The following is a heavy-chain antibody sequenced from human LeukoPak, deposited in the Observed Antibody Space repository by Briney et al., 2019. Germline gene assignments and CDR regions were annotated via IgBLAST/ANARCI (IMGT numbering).Heavy chain of an antibody. J-gene: IGHJ5*02. CDR1: GGSISSSSYY. Sequence: KPSETLSLTCTVSGGSISSSSYYWGWIRQPPGKGLEWIGSIYYSGSTYYNPSLKSRVTIPVDTSKNQFSLKLSSVTAADTAVYYCARIYDFWSGYYSYNWFDPWGQGTLVTVSS. CDR3: ARIYDFWSGYYSYNWFDP. V-gene: IGHV4-39*01. D-gene: IGHD3-3*01. CDR2: IYYSGST.